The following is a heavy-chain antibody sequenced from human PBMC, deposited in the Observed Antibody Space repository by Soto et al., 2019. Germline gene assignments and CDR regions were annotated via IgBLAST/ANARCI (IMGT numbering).Heavy chain of an antibody. V-gene: IGHV1-69*01. J-gene: IGHJ3*02. CDR3: ASGTKYDFWSGYGAFDI. CDR2: IIPIFGTA. CDR1: GGTFSSYA. D-gene: IGHD3-3*01. Sequence: QVQLVQSGAEVKKPGSSVKVSCKASGGTFSSYAISWVRQAPGQGLEWMGGIIPIFGTANYAQKFQGRVTSTADESTSTAYMELSSLRSEDTAVYYCASGTKYDFWSGYGAFDIWGQVTMVTVSS.